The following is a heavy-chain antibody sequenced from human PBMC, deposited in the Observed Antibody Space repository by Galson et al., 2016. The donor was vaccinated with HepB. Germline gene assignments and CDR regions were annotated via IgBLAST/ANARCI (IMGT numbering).Heavy chain of an antibody. V-gene: IGHV3-21*01. CDR3: ARDWGPSKPGMDV. CDR1: GFTFDDYA. D-gene: IGHD3-16*01. J-gene: IGHJ6*02. CDR2: ISSSSGYI. Sequence: SLRLSCAASGFTFDDYALHWVRQAPGKGLEWVSSISSSSGYIYYADSVKGRFTISRDNAKNSLYLQMNSLRAEDTAVYYCARDWGPSKPGMDVWGQGTTVTVSS.